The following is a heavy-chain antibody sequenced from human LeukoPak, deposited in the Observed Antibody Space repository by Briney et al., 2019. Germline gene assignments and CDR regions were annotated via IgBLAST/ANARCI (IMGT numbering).Heavy chain of an antibody. CDR3: ASSFYGDYVAFDI. Sequence: ASVKVSCKASGYTFTSYDINWVRQATGQGLEWMGWMNPNSGNTGYAQKFQGRVTMTRNTSISTAYMELSSLRSEDTAMYYCASSFYGDYVAFDIWGQGTMVTVSS. D-gene: IGHD4-17*01. CDR1: GYTFTSYD. CDR2: MNPNSGNT. J-gene: IGHJ3*02. V-gene: IGHV1-8*01.